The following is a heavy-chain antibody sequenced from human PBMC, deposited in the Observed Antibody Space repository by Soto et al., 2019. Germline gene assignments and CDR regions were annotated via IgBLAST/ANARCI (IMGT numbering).Heavy chain of an antibody. D-gene: IGHD2-2*01. Sequence: SETLCLTCAVSGGSISSSNWWSWVRQPPGKGPEWIGSIYSSGSTYYNPSLNSRVTVSVDTSKNQFSLKVTSVTAADTAVYYCARLYGYCIRNSCHGHYAMDVWGQGTTVTVSS. V-gene: IGHV4-39*01. CDR1: GGSISSSNW. CDR2: IYSSGST. J-gene: IGHJ6*02. CDR3: ARLYGYCIRNSCHGHYAMDV.